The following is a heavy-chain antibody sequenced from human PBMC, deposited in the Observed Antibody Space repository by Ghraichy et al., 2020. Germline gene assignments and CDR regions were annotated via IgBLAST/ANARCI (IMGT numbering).Heavy chain of an antibody. CDR1: GFTVSSNY. CDR2: IYSGGST. V-gene: IGHV3-53*01. CDR3: ARAPVTDAFDI. D-gene: IGHD4-17*01. Sequence: GESLNISCAASGFTVSSNYMSWVRQAPGKGLEWVSVIYSGGSTYYADSVKGRFTISRDNSKNTLYLQMNSLRAEDTAVYYCARAPVTDAFDIWGQGTMVTVSS. J-gene: IGHJ3*02.